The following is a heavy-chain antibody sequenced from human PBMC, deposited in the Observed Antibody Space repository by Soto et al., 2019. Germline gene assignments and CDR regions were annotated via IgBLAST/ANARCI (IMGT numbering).Heavy chain of an antibody. J-gene: IGHJ6*02. CDR2: INPNSGGT. CDR3: ARDRISGTTSFYYYYGMDF. V-gene: IGHV1-2*04. D-gene: IGHD1-7*01. CDR1: GYTFTGYY. Sequence: ASVKVSCKASGYTFTGYYMHWVRQAPGQGLEWMGWINPNSGGTNYAQKFQGWVTMTRDTSISTAYMELSRLRSDDTAVYYCARDRISGTTSFYYYYGMDFRGQGTTVTVSS.